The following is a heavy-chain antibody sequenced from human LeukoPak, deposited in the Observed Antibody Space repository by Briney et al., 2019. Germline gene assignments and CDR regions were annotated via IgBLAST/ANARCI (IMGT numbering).Heavy chain of an antibody. V-gene: IGHV4-59*12. J-gene: IGHJ4*02. Sequence: SETLSLTCTVSGGSISSYYWSWIRQPPGKGLEWIGYIYYSGSTNYNPSLKSRVTISVDTSKNQFSLKLSSVTAADTAVYYCARDHGSGSSYFDYWGQGTLVTVSS. CDR1: GGSISSYY. D-gene: IGHD3-10*01. CDR2: IYYSGST. CDR3: ARDHGSGSSYFDY.